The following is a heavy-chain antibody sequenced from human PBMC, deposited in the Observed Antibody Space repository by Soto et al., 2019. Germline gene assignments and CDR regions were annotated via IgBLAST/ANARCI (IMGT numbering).Heavy chain of an antibody. D-gene: IGHD3-16*01. CDR2: ISGSGDST. CDR3: TTDSYYDYVGGMDV. J-gene: IGHJ6*02. CDR1: GFTFTSYA. Sequence: GGSLRLSCAASGFTFTSYAMNWVRQAPGKGLEWVSAISGSGDSTYYVDSVKGRFTISRDNSNNTLYLQMNSLRAEDTAVYYCTTDSYYDYVGGMDVWGQGTTVTVSS. V-gene: IGHV3-23*01.